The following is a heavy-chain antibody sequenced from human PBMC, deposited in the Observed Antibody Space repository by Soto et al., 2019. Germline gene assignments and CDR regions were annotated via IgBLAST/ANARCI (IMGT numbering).Heavy chain of an antibody. J-gene: IGHJ3*02. Sequence: ASVKVSCKASGYTFTSYDTNWVRQATGQGREWMGWMNPNSGNTGYAQKFQGRVTMTRNTSISTAYMELSSLRSEDTAVYYCTMIVVVGDAFDIWGQGTMVTVSS. V-gene: IGHV1-8*01. CDR3: TMIVVVGDAFDI. CDR1: GYTFTSYD. CDR2: MNPNSGNT. D-gene: IGHD3-22*01.